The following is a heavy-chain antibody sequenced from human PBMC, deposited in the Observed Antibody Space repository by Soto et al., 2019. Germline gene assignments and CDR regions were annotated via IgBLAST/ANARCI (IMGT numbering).Heavy chain of an antibody. CDR3: ASLSYYDSSGAFDY. CDR2: IYPGGSDT. CDR1: GYIFTNYW. Sequence: PGESLKISCKGSGYIFTNYWIGWVRQMPGKGLEWMGIIYPGGSDTKYSPSFQGQVTISADKSITTAYLQWSSLKASDTAMYYCASLSYYDSSGAFDYWGQGTLVTVSS. V-gene: IGHV5-51*01. J-gene: IGHJ4*02. D-gene: IGHD3-22*01.